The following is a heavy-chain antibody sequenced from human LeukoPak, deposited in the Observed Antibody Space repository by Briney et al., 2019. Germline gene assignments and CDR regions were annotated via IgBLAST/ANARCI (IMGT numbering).Heavy chain of an antibody. Sequence: GGSLRLSCAASGFTFSHYWVSWIRQTPGKGLEWVANIKQDGSRIEYVDSVKGRFTISRDNAKNSLYLQMNSLRAEDTAVYYCAKSPGNYFGYWGQGTLVTVSS. V-gene: IGHV3-7*01. CDR1: GFTFSHYW. D-gene: IGHD6-13*01. CDR3: AKSPGNYFGY. CDR2: IKQDGSRI. J-gene: IGHJ4*02.